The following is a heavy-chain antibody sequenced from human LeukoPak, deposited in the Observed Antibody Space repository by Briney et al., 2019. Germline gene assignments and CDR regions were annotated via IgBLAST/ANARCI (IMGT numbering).Heavy chain of an antibody. V-gene: IGHV4-59*01. CDR2: VYFIGST. J-gene: IGHJ4*02. D-gene: IGHD5-24*01. CDR3: ARVVPDGYSDY. CDR1: GGSISGYY. Sequence: PSETLSLTCTVSGGSISGYYWSWIRQPPGKGLEWIGYVYFIGSTNHNPSLKSRVTMSVDTSQNHFSLNLRSVTTADTAVYYCARVVPDGYSDYWGQGTLVTVSS.